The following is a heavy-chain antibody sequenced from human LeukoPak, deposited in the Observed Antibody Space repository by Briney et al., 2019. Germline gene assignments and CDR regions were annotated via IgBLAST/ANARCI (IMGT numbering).Heavy chain of an antibody. CDR2: IYYSGST. V-gene: IGHV4-59*08. J-gene: IGHJ6*02. CDR3: ARLPPGWYIGYYGMDV. CDR1: GGSISRYY. Sequence: SDTLSLTCTVSGGSISRYYWSWIRQPPGKGLEWIGYIYYSGSTYYNPSLKSRVTISVDTSKNQFSLKLSSVTAADTAVYYCARLPPGWYIGYYGMDVWGQGTTVTVSS. D-gene: IGHD6-19*01.